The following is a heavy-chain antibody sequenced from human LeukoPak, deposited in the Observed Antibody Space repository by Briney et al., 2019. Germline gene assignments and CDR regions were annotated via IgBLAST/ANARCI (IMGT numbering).Heavy chain of an antibody. D-gene: IGHD3-10*01. CDR3: ARSGYYGSGSYYYFDY. CDR2: IYTSGST. Sequence: SETLSLTCTVSGGSISSGSYYWSWIRQPAGKGLEWIGRIYTSGSTNYNPSLKSRVTVSVDTSKNQFSLKLSSVTAADTAVYYCARSGYYGSGSYYYFDYWGQGTLVTVSS. J-gene: IGHJ4*02. CDR1: GGSISSGSYY. V-gene: IGHV4-61*02.